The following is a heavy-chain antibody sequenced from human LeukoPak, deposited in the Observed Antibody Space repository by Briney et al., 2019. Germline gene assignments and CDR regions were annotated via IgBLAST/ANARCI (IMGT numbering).Heavy chain of an antibody. CDR1: GFTFDDYA. CDR3: AKESRYSGSYSFDY. Sequence: GRSLRLSCAASGFTFDDYAMHWVRQAPGKGLEWVSGISWNSGSIGYADSVKGRFTISRDNSKNTLYLQMNSLRAEDTAVYYCAKESRYSGSYSFDYWGQGTLVTVSS. J-gene: IGHJ4*02. V-gene: IGHV3-9*01. CDR2: ISWNSGSI. D-gene: IGHD1-26*01.